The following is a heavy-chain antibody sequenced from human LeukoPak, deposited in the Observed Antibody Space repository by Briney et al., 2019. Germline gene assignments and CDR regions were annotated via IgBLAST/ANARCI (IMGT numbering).Heavy chain of an antibody. Sequence: GGSLRLSCAASGFTFSSYALRWVRQAPGKGLEWVAVISYHGSNKYYADSVKGRFTISCDTSYHSLYLEINSLSAEDTAVYYCARGDTIAYSLSYFAMDVWGQGTTVTVSS. V-gene: IGHV3-30-3*01. D-gene: IGHD3-22*01. CDR3: ARGDTIAYSLSYFAMDV. CDR2: ISYHGSNK. J-gene: IGHJ6*02. CDR1: GFTFSSYA.